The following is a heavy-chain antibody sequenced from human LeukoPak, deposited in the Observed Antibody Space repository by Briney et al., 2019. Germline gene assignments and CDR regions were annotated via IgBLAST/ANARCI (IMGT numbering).Heavy chain of an antibody. CDR1: GGSISSGDYY. CDR2: IYYSGST. Sequence: SETLSLTCTVSGGSISSGDYYWSWIRQPPGKGLEWIGYIYYSGSTYYNPSLESRVTISVDTSKNQFSLKLSSVTAADTAVYYCARDPGGYYDILTGYYMSDYWGQGTLVTVSS. V-gene: IGHV4-30-4*01. CDR3: ARDPGGYYDILTGYYMSDY. D-gene: IGHD3-9*01. J-gene: IGHJ4*02.